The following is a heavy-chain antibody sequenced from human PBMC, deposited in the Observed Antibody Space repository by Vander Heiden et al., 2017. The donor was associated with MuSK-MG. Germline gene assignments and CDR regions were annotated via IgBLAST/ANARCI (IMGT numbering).Heavy chain of an antibody. J-gene: IGHJ5*02. V-gene: IGHV2-5*02. CDR3: AHRNWWSSGSYYMIADYNNWFDP. CDR2: IYWDDDK. D-gene: IGHD3-10*01. Sequence: QITLKESGPTLVKPTQTLTLTCTFSGFSLSTSGVGVGWTRQPPGKALEWLALIYWDDDKRYSPSLKSRLTITKDTSKNQVVLTMTNMDPVDTATYYCAHRNWWSSGSYYMIADYNNWFDPWGQGTLVTVSS. CDR1: GFSLSTSGVG.